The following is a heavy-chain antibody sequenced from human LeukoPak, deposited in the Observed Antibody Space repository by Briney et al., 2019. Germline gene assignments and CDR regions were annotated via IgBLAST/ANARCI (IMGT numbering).Heavy chain of an antibody. J-gene: IGHJ6*03. V-gene: IGHV1-18*01. Sequence: GASVKVSCKASGYTFTSYGIGWVRQAPGQGLEWMGWISAYNGNTNYAQKLQGRVTMTTDTSTSTAYMELRSLRSDDTAVYYCARGPVVSKDYYYMDVWGKGTTVTVSS. CDR1: GYTFTSYG. CDR2: ISAYNGNT. D-gene: IGHD2-15*01. CDR3: ARGPVVSKDYYYMDV.